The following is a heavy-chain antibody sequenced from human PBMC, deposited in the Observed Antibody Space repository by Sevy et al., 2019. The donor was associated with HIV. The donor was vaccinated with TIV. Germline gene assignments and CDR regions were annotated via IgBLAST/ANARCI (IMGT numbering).Heavy chain of an antibody. V-gene: IGHV3-23*01. CDR1: GFIFSSYV. J-gene: IGHJ4*02. CDR3: EGRPTDEFDY. CDR2: IRGSGGST. Sequence: GGSLRLSCVASGFIFSSYVMSWVRQAPGKGLEWVATIRGSGGSTHYADSVKGRFTISRDNSKNTLDLHMNSLRAEDTAVYYCEGRPTDEFDYWGQGTLVTVSS.